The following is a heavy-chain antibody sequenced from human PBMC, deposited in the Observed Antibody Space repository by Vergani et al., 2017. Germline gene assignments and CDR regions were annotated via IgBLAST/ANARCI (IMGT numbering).Heavy chain of an antibody. J-gene: IGHJ6*03. CDR3: ARTDGGNSYYYYSYYMDV. V-gene: IGHV1-69*01. CDR1: GGTFSSYA. CDR2: IIPIFGTA. Sequence: QVQLVQSGAEVKKPGSSVKVSCKASGGTFSSYAISWVRQAPGQGLEWMGGIIPIFGTANYAQKFQGRVTITADESTSTAYMGLSSLRSEDTAVYYCARTDGGNSYYYYSYYMDVWGKGTTVTVSS. D-gene: IGHD4-23*01.